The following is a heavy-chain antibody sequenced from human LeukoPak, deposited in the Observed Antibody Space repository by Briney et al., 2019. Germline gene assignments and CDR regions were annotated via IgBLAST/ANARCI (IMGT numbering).Heavy chain of an antibody. D-gene: IGHD4-23*01. CDR3: ARDYLGGNPDAFDI. CDR2: IYYSGST. Sequence: SETLSLTCTVSGDSISSSSYYWGWIRQPPGKELEWIGSIYYSGSTYYNPSLNNRVTISVDTSKNQFSLKLSSVTAADTGVYYCARDYLGGNPDAFDIWAKGQWSPSLQ. CDR1: GDSISSSSYY. J-gene: IGHJ3*02. V-gene: IGHV4-39*07.